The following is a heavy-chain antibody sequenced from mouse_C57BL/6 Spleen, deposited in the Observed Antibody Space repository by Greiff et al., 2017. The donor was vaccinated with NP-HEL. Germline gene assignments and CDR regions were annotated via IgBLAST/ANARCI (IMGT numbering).Heavy chain of an antibody. J-gene: IGHJ4*01. V-gene: IGHV10-1*01. D-gene: IGHD2-4*01. CDR2: IRSKSNNYAT. CDR3: VNDYDGSYAMDY. CDR1: GFSFNTYA. Sequence: DVKLQESGGGLVQPKGSLKLSCAASGFSFNTYAMNWVRQAPGKGLEWVARIRSKSNNYATYYADSVKDRFTISRDDSESMLYLQMNNLKTEDTAMYYCVNDYDGSYAMDYWGQGTSVTVSS.